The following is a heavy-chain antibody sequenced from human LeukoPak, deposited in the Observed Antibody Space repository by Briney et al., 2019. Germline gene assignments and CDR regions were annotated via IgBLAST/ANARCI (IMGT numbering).Heavy chain of an antibody. CDR3: ARRVQQLSYYYYMDV. Sequence: SETLSLTCTVSGGSISSSSYYWGWIRQPPGKGLEWIGSIYYSGSTYYNPSLKSRVTISVDTSKNQFSLRLSSVTAADTAVYYCARRVQQLSYYYYMDVWGKGTTVTVSS. J-gene: IGHJ6*03. V-gene: IGHV4-39*01. CDR2: IYYSGST. CDR1: GGSISSSSYY. D-gene: IGHD6-13*01.